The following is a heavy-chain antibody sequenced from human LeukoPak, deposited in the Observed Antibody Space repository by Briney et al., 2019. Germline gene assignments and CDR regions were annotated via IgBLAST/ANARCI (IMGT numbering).Heavy chain of an antibody. CDR1: GFSLRNDW. Sequence: GGSLRLSCAASGFSLRNDWMNWVRQAPGKGLERVANIKQDGSEKNYVDSVKGRFSISRDNAKNSLILQMNSLGDEHTAVYYCARGVWAPFDSWGQGTLVSVSS. CDR3: ARGVWAPFDS. V-gene: IGHV3-7*01. CDR2: IKQDGSEK. D-gene: IGHD7-27*01. J-gene: IGHJ4*02.